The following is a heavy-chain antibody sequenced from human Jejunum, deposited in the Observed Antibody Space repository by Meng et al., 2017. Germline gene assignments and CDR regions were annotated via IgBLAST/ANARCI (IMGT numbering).Heavy chain of an antibody. CDR3: ARKRWELLDGFDV. J-gene: IGHJ3*01. Sequence: SCAASGFTFSSYEMNWVRQAPGKGLEWVSNIGRSGTTIYYADSVKGRFTISRDNAKNSLYLQMNNLRAEDTAVYYRARKRWELLDGFDVWGQGTLVTVSS. CDR1: GFTFSSYE. CDR2: IGRSGTTI. D-gene: IGHD1-26*01. V-gene: IGHV3-48*03.